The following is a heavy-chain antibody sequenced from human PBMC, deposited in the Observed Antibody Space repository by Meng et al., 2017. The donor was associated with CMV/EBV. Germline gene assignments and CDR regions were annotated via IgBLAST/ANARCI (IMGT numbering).Heavy chain of an antibody. J-gene: IGHJ3*02. D-gene: IGHD6-6*01. CDR1: GFSLSTSGVG. CDR3: AKEGSSSLGGAFDI. CDR2: IYWNDDK. V-gene: IGHV2-5*01. Sequence: SGPTLVKPTQTLTLTCTFSGFSLSTSGVGVGWIRQPPGKALEWLALIYWNDDKRYSPSLKSRLTITKDTSKNQVVLTMTNMDPVDTAVYYCAKEGSSSLGGAFDIWGQGTMVTVSS.